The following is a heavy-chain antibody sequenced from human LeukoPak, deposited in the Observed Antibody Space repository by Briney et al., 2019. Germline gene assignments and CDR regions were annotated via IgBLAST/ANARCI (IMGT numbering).Heavy chain of an antibody. V-gene: IGHV3-33*08. CDR3: ARIHSLYYYDSSGYGAFDI. Sequence: GGSLRLSCAASGFTFSTYAMNWVRQAPGKGLEWVAVIWNDGSNKYYADSVKGRFTISRDNSKNTLYLQMNSLRAEDTAVYYCARIHSLYYYDSSGYGAFDIWGQGTMVTVSS. D-gene: IGHD3-22*01. CDR1: GFTFSTYA. CDR2: IWNDGSNK. J-gene: IGHJ3*02.